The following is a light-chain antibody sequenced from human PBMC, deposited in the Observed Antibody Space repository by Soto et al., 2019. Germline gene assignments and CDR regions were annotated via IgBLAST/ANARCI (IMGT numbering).Light chain of an antibody. V-gene: IGKV1-27*01. CDR3: QKYDSAPLT. Sequence: DIPMTQSPSSLTASIGDRVTISYRASQGFSNSLAWYQQKPGKVPTLLIYGASILQSGVPSRFSGSGSGTEFTLTISCLQPEDVATYFCQKYDSAPLTFGGGTKVEIK. CDR1: QGFSNS. CDR2: GAS. J-gene: IGKJ4*01.